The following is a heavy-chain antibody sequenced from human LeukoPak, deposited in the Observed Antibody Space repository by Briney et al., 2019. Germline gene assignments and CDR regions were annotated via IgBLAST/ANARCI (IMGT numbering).Heavy chain of an antibody. Sequence: SETLSLTCTVSGGSISSGSYYWSWIRQPAGKGLEWIGRIYTSGSTNYNPSLKSRVTISVDTSKNQFSLKLSSVTAADTAVYYCARAVWFGEFWNAFDIWGQGTMVTVSS. V-gene: IGHV4-61*02. J-gene: IGHJ3*02. CDR3: ARAVWFGEFWNAFDI. CDR1: GGSISSGSYY. D-gene: IGHD3-10*01. CDR2: IYTSGST.